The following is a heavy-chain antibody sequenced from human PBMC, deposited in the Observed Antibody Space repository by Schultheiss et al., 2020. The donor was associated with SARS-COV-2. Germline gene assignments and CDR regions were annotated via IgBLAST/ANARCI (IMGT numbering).Heavy chain of an antibody. CDR3: ASCGIVVVPAAPNAFDI. CDR1: GFTFSSYA. D-gene: IGHD2-2*01. CDR2: ISYDGSNK. V-gene: IGHV3-30*14. Sequence: GGSLRLSCAASGFTFSSYAMHWVRQAPGKGLEWVAVISYDGSNKYYADSVKGRFTISRDNSKNTLYLQMNSLRAEDTAVYYCASCGIVVVPAAPNAFDIWGQGTMVTVSS. J-gene: IGHJ3*02.